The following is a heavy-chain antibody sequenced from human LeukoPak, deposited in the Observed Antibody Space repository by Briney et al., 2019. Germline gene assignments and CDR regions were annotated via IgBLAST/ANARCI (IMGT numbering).Heavy chain of an antibody. J-gene: IGHJ3*02. CDR1: GGIFSSYV. Sequence: SVKVSCKASGGIFSSYVISWVRQAPGQGLEWMGGIIPIFGTANYAQKFQGRVTITTDESTSTAYMELSSLRSEDTAVYYCATLRLHGSYPTDVAFDIWGQGTMVTVSS. CDR2: IIPIFGTA. V-gene: IGHV1-69*05. CDR3: ATLRLHGSYPTDVAFDI. D-gene: IGHD1-26*01.